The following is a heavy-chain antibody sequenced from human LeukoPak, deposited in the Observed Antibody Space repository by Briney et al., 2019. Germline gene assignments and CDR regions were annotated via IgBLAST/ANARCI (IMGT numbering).Heavy chain of an antibody. CDR1: GFTFSSYW. J-gene: IGHJ3*02. CDR2: IRYDGSNK. Sequence: GGSLRLSCAASGFTFSSYWMSWVRQAPGKGLEWVAFIRYDGSNKYYADSVKGRFTISRDNSKNTLYLQMNSLRAEDTAVYYCAKGSSRRGYAFDIWGQGTMVTVSS. D-gene: IGHD6-13*01. CDR3: AKGSSRRGYAFDI. V-gene: IGHV3-30*02.